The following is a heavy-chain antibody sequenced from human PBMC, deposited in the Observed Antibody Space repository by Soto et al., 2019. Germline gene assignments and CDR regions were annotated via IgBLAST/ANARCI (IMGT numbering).Heavy chain of an antibody. J-gene: IGHJ6*03. V-gene: IGHV4-59*08. Sequence: SETLCLTCTVSGGSISSYYWSWIRQPPGKGLEWIGYIYYSGSTNYNPSLKSRVTISVDTSKNQFSLKLSSVTAADTAVYYCARHSSVTKYYYYYYYMDVWGKGTTVTVSS. D-gene: IGHD4-4*01. CDR3: ARHSSVTKYYYYYYYMDV. CDR1: GGSISSYY. CDR2: IYYSGST.